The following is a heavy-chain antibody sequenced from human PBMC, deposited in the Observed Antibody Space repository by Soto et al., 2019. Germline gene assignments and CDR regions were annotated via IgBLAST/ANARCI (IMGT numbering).Heavy chain of an antibody. Sequence: ASVKVSCKVSVYTLTELSMHWVRQAPGKGLEWMGGFDPEDGETIYAQKFQGRVTMTEDTSTDTAYMELSSLRSEDTAVYYCATNISPYCGGDCYSRDWGQGTLVTVSS. D-gene: IGHD2-21*02. J-gene: IGHJ4*02. CDR3: ATNISPYCGGDCYSRD. CDR1: VYTLTELS. V-gene: IGHV1-24*01. CDR2: FDPEDGET.